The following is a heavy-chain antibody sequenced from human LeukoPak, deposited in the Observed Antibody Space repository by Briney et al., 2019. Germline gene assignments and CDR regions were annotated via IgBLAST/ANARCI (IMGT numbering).Heavy chain of an antibody. D-gene: IGHD6-13*01. Sequence: PSETLSLTCTVSGGSISSYYWSWIRQPPGRGLEWIGYIYYSGSTNYNPSLKSRVTISVDTSKNQFSLKLSSVTAADTAVYYCARFIAAAGWFDPWGQGTLVTVSS. J-gene: IGHJ5*02. V-gene: IGHV4-59*01. CDR1: GGSISSYY. CDR3: ARFIAAAGWFDP. CDR2: IYYSGST.